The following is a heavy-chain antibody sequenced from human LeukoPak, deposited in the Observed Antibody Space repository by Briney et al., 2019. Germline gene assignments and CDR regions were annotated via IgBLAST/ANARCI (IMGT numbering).Heavy chain of an antibody. J-gene: IGHJ4*02. CDR1: GFTFGDYA. CDR3: TRAYYYDSSGYYFY. D-gene: IGHD3-22*01. CDR2: IRSKAYGGKT. V-gene: IGHV3-49*03. Sequence: GGSLRLSCTASGFTFGDYAMSWFRQAPGKGLEWVGFIRSKAYGGKTEYAASVKGRFTISRDDSKIIAYLQMNSLKTEDTAVYYCTRAYYYDSSGYYFYWGQGTLVTVSS.